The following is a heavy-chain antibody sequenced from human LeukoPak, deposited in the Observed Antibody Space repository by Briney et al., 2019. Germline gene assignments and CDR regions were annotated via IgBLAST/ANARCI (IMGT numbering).Heavy chain of an antibody. CDR3: ARDPVAGEFDY. CDR1: GYTFTGYY. J-gene: IGHJ4*02. D-gene: IGHD6-19*01. CDR2: INPNSGGT. Sequence: ASVKVSCKASGYTFTGYYMHWVRQAPEQGLEWMGRINPNSGGTNYAQKFQGRVTMTRDTSISTAYMELSRLRSDDTAVYYCARDPVAGEFDYWGQETLVTVSS. V-gene: IGHV1-2*06.